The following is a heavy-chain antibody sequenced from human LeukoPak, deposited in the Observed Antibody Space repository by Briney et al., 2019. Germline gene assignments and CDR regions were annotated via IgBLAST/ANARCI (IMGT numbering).Heavy chain of an antibody. D-gene: IGHD3-3*01. CDR2: IYYSGST. CDR3: AREGIFGARSFDY. V-gene: IGHV4-59*01. Sequence: PSETLSLTCTVSGGSISSYYWSWIRQPPGKGLEWIGYIYYSGSTNYNPSLKSRVTISVDTSKNQFSLKLSSVTAADTAVYYCAREGIFGARSFDYWGQGTLVTVSS. CDR1: GGSISSYY. J-gene: IGHJ4*02.